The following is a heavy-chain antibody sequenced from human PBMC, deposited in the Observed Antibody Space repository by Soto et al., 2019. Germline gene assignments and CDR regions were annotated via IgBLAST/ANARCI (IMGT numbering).Heavy chain of an antibody. CDR3: ARDGPPTTTGVGPSYTMDV. D-gene: IGHD3-3*01. J-gene: IGHJ6*02. CDR1: GYTFTSYQ. V-gene: IGHV1-46*01. Sequence: QMQLVQSGAEVKKPGASVKVSCKASGYTFTSYQMHWVRQAPGQGLEWMGIINPSGGTITYAPRFQGKVMMTRNTSTNTVYMELRSLRSEDTAAYYCARDGPPTTTGVGPSYTMDVWGQGTTVTVS. CDR2: INPSGGTI.